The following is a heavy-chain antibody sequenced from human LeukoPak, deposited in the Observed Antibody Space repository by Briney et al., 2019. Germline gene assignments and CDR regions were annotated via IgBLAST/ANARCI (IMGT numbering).Heavy chain of an antibody. CDR1: GYTFTSYG. J-gene: IGHJ4*02. D-gene: IGHD3-10*01. CDR2: INAYNGNT. Sequence: ASVKVSCKASGYTFTSYGISWVRQAPGQGLEWMGWINAYNGNTNYAQKLQGRVTMTTDTSTSTAYMELRSLRSDDTAVYYCEREPMSYGSGSWTTWGQGTLVTVSS. CDR3: EREPMSYGSGSWTT. V-gene: IGHV1-18*01.